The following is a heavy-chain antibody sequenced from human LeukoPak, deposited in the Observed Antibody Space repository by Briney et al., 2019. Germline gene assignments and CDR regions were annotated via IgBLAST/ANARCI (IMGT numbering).Heavy chain of an antibody. CDR3: ATQQRGEFDAFDI. Sequence: PGGSLRLSCAASGFTFSSYAMSWVRQAPGKGLEWVSAISGGSADYADSVKGRFSISIDNSKNTLYLQMNSLRAEDTAVYYCATQQRGEFDAFDIWGQGTMVTVSS. CDR2: ISGGSA. D-gene: IGHD3-16*01. V-gene: IGHV3-23*01. J-gene: IGHJ3*02. CDR1: GFTFSSYA.